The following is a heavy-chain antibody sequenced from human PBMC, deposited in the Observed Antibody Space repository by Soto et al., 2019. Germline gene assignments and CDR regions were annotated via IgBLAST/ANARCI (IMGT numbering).Heavy chain of an antibody. Sequence: QVQLQESGPGLVKPAETLSLTCTVSGGSVSSSSYYWAWIRQPPGKGLEWIGSIYYSGSIYYNPPLKSRVTLSVDTAKNQFSLKVNSVTAADTALYFCARQKYQLVSSVQDWGQGTQVTVSS. CDR2: IYYSGSI. CDR3: ARQKYQLVSSVQD. V-gene: IGHV4-39*01. CDR1: GGSVSSSSYY. J-gene: IGHJ1*01. D-gene: IGHD2-2*01.